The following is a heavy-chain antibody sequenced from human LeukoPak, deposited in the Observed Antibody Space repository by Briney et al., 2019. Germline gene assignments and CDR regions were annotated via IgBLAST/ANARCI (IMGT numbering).Heavy chain of an antibody. V-gene: IGHV4-34*01. CDR2: IYHSGST. D-gene: IGHD4-17*01. Sequence: SETLSLTCAVDGGSFSSYYWNWLRQPPGKGLEWIGEIYHSGSTRYNPSLKSRVTISVDTSKNQFSLKLSSVTAADTAVYYCARVFDYGEYRYWFDHWGQGTLVTVSS. CDR1: GGSFSSYY. J-gene: IGHJ5*02. CDR3: ARVFDYGEYRYWFDH.